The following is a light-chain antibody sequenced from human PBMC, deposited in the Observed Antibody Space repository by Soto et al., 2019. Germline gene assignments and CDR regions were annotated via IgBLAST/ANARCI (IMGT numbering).Light chain of an antibody. CDR2: LGF. CDR1: QSLLHSNGYNY. Sequence: DIVMTQSPLSLPVTPGEPASISCRSSQSLLHSNGYNYLDWYLQKPGQSPQLLIYLGFNRPSGVPDRFSGSGSGTDFTLKISRVEAEDVGVYYCKQSLQTPRTFGQGTKVEIK. V-gene: IGKV2-28*01. J-gene: IGKJ1*01. CDR3: KQSLQTPRT.